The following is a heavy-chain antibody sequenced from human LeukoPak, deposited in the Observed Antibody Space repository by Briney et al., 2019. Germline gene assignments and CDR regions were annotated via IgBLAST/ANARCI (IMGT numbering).Heavy chain of an antibody. CDR2: INTNTGNP. CDR3: ARAPEYCSSTSCYDGYFDY. Sequence: ASVKVSCKASGYTFTSYAMNWVRQATGQGLEWMGLINTNTGNPTYAQGFTGRFVFSLDTSVSTAYLQICSLKAEDTAVYYCARAPEYCSSTSCYDGYFDYWGQGTLVTVSS. CDR1: GYTFTSYA. V-gene: IGHV7-4-1*01. D-gene: IGHD2-2*01. J-gene: IGHJ4*02.